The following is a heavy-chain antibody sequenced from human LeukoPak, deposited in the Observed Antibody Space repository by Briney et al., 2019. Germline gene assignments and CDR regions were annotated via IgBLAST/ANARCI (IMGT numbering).Heavy chain of an antibody. CDR1: GFTFSSYA. CDR3: AKMLYGIAAAGTEYFQH. J-gene: IGHJ1*01. V-gene: IGHV3-23*01. D-gene: IGHD6-13*01. CDR2: ISGSGGST. Sequence: PAGRSLRLSCAASGFTFSSYAMSWVRQAPGKGLEWVSAISGSGGSTYYADSVKGRFTISRDNSKNTLYLQMNSLRAEDTAVYYCAKMLYGIAAAGTEYFQHWGQGTLVTVSS.